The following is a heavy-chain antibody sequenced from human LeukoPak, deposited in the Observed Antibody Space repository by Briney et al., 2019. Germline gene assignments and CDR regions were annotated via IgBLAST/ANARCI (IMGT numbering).Heavy chain of an antibody. CDR2: IYYSGST. CDR1: GGSISSYY. V-gene: IGHV4-59*12. Sequence: SETLSLTCTVSGGSISSYYWSWIRQPPGKGLEWIGSIYYSGSTYYNPSLKSRVTISVDTSKNQFSLKLSSVTAADTAVYYCARDPAEMATIPFDIWGQGTMVTVSS. J-gene: IGHJ3*02. CDR3: ARDPAEMATIPFDI. D-gene: IGHD5-24*01.